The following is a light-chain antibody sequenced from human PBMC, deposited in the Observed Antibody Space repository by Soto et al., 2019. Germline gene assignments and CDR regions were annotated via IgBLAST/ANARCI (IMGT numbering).Light chain of an antibody. Sequence: DIQMTQSPSTLSASVGDRVTITCRASQSISSWLTWYQQKAGQAPKVLIYKASIVESGVPSRFSGSGSGTELTLTISSLQPDDSATYYCQQYSYFATFGQGTRVEVK. V-gene: IGKV1-5*03. CDR1: QSISSW. CDR2: KAS. J-gene: IGKJ1*01. CDR3: QQYSYFAT.